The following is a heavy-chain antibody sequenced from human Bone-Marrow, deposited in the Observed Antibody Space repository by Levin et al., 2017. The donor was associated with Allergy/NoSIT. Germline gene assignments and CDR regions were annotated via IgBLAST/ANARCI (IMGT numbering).Heavy chain of an antibody. CDR3: TTVEQDYSLGPFFDY. D-gene: IGHD4-11*01. CDR2: IKSKTDGGTT. J-gene: IGHJ4*02. CDR1: GFTFSNAW. V-gene: IGHV3-15*01. Sequence: SCAASGFTFSNAWMSWVRQAPGKGLEWVGRIKSKTDGGTTDYAAPVKGRFTISRDDSKNTLYLQMNSLKTEDTAVYYCTTVEQDYSLGPFFDYWGQGTLVTVSS.